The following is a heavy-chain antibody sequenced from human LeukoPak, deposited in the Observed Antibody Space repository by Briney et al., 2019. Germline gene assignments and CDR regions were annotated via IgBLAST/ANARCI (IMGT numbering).Heavy chain of an antibody. V-gene: IGHV4-59*08. CDR2: VLHGGGT. CDR3: ARRMVGDGVDVFNL. Sequence: SATLSLTCRVAGRSLTSYYWGWIRQPPGKSLGSIGHVLHGGGTYYNPSLESRVTISSVTSKSQFSLEVRSVTAADTAVYYCARRMVGDGVDVFNLWGHGTKVIVSS. D-gene: IGHD1-26*01. CDR1: GRSLTSYY. J-gene: IGHJ3*01.